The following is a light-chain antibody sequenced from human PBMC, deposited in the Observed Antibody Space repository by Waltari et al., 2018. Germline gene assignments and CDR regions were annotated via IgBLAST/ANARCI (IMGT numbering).Light chain of an antibody. Sequence: QLVLTQSPSASASLGASVTLTCTLSSGHSSYAIAWHQQQPEKGPRYLMKVHNDGSHSKGDGIPDRFSGSSSGAERYLTISSLRSEDEADYYCQTWGAGFRVFGGGTKLAVL. CDR2: VHNDGSH. CDR1: SGHSSYA. J-gene: IGLJ3*02. V-gene: IGLV4-69*01. CDR3: QTWGAGFRV.